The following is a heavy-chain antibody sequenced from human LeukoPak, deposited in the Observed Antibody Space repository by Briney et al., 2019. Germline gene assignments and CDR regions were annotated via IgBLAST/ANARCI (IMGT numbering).Heavy chain of an antibody. J-gene: IGHJ6*02. CDR2: ISGSGGST. CDR1: GFTFSSYA. CDR3: AKDGERESIAVAGTSNYYYGMDV. D-gene: IGHD6-19*01. V-gene: IGHV3-23*01. Sequence: GGSLRLSCAASGFTFSSYAMSWVRQAPGKGLEWVSAISGSGGSTYYADSVKGRFTISRDNSKNTLYLQMNSLRAEDTAVYYCAKDGERESIAVAGTSNYYYGMDVWGQGTTVTVSS.